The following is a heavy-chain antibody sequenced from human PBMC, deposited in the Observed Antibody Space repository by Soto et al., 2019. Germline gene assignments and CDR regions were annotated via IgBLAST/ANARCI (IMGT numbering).Heavy chain of an antibody. D-gene: IGHD5-12*01. V-gene: IGHV4-31*02. CDR1: GGSVRRGHYF. CDR3: ARVSRGDSGYDKDYYYYYYMDV. CDR2: IYYSGST. J-gene: IGHJ6*03. Sequence: SLPQPPTGPVSGGSVRRGHYFWSWIRKHPGKVLECLGYIYYSGSTYYNPSLKSRVTISVDTSKNQFSLKLSSVTAADTAVYYCARVSRGDSGYDKDYYYYYYMDVWGKGTTVTVSS.